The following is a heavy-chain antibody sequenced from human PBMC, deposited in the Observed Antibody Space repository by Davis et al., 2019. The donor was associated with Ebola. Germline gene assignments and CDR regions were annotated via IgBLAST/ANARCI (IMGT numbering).Heavy chain of an antibody. CDR3: ARVAPASRPVAGRALFDP. CDR2: IYYSGST. CDR1: GGSISSYY. D-gene: IGHD6-19*01. J-gene: IGHJ5*02. V-gene: IGHV4-59*12. Sequence: SETLSLTCTVSGGSISSYYWSWIRQPPGKGLEWSGYIYYSGSTNYNPSLKSRVTISVDKSKNQFSLKLSSVTAADTAVYYCARVAPASRPVAGRALFDPWGQGTLVTVSS.